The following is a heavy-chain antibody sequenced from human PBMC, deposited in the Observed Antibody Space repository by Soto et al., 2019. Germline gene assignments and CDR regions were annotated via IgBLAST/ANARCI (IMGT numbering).Heavy chain of an antibody. D-gene: IGHD6-19*01. J-gene: IGHJ4*02. CDR1: GFTFSSYA. V-gene: IGHV3-23*01. CDR3: ARDNPYGSGWAPY. CDR2: ISGSGGST. Sequence: GGSLRLSCAASGFTFSSYAMSWVRQAPGKGLEWVSYISGSGGSTYYADSVKGRFTISRDNAKNSLYLQMNSLRAEDTAVYYYARDNPYGSGWAPYWGQGTLVTVSS.